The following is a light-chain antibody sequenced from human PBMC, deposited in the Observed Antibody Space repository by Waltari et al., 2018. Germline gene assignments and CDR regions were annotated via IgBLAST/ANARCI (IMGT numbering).Light chain of an antibody. CDR3: QQYYTIPPT. J-gene: IGKJ1*01. Sequence: DIVMTQSPDSLAVSLGERATINCKSSQSVLYNSIHKTYVAWYQHKQGQSPKLLIYWASTRDSGVPDRFSGSGSGTDFTLTISSLQAEDVAVYYCQQYYTIPPTFGQGTKVEIK. V-gene: IGKV4-1*01. CDR2: WAS. CDR1: QSVLYNSIHKTY.